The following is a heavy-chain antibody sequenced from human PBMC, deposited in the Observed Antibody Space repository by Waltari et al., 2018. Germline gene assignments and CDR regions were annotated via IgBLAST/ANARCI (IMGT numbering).Heavy chain of an antibody. D-gene: IGHD2-21*02. J-gene: IGHJ4*02. V-gene: IGHV3-7*04. Sequence: EVQLVESGGGLVQPGGSLRLSCSGPGFPFSNSWRSWVRQAPGKGLEWVASIKQDGGEKYYVDSMKGRFTISRDNDNNSLFLQMDSLRVEDTAVYYCARGVTTVECWGQGALVTVSS. CDR2: IKQDGGEK. CDR3: ARGVTTVEC. CDR1: GFPFSNSW.